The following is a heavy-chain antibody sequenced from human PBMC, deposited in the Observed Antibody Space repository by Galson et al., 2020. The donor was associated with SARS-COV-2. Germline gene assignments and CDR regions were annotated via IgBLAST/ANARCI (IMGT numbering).Heavy chain of an antibody. CDR1: GFTVSSNY. CDR2: IYSGGST. Sequence: LSLTCAASGFTVSSNYMSWVRQAPGKGLEWVSVIYSGGSTYYADSVKGRFTISRHNSKNTLYLQMNSLRAEDTAVYYCARDLMWGLDIWGQGTMVTVSS. CDR3: ARDLMWGLDI. V-gene: IGHV3-53*04. D-gene: IGHD3-16*01. J-gene: IGHJ3*02.